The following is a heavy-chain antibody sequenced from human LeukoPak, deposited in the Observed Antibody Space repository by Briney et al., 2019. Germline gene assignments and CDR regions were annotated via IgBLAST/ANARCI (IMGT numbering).Heavy chain of an antibody. CDR2: ISYDGSNK. D-gene: IGHD3-3*01. CDR1: GFTFSSYG. V-gene: IGHV3-30*18. Sequence: GGSLRLSCAASGFTFSSYGMHWVRQAPGKGLEWVAVISYDGSNKYYADSVKGRFTISRDNSKNTLYLQMSSLRAEDTAVYYCAKDLEGTPFDYWGQGTLVTVSS. J-gene: IGHJ4*02. CDR3: AKDLEGTPFDY.